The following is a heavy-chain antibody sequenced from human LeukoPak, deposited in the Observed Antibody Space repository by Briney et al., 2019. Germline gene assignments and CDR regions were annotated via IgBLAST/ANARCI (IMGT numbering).Heavy chain of an antibody. CDR2: IYYSGST. CDR3: ARVPMGGYPYYYYYYYMDV. D-gene: IGHD1-26*01. J-gene: IGHJ6*03. V-gene: IGHV4-39*07. Sequence: ASETLSLTCTVSGGSISSSSYYWGWIRQPPGKGLEWIGSIYYSGSTYYNPSLKSRVTISVDTSKNQFSLKLSSVTAADTAVYYCARVPMGGYPYYYYYYYMDVWGKGTTVTVSS. CDR1: GGSISSSSYY.